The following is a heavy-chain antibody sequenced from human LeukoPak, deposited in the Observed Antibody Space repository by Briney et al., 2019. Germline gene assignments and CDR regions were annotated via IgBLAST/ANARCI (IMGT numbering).Heavy chain of an antibody. Sequence: GASVKVSCKASGYTFTGYYMHWVRQAPGQGLEWMGRIIPILGIANYAQKFQGRVTMTKDTSISTAYMELSRLRSDDTAVYYCARETGGDIVVVPAASQNWFDPWGQGTLVTVSS. D-gene: IGHD2-2*01. V-gene: IGHV1-2*02. CDR2: IIPILGIA. CDR3: ARETGGDIVVVPAASQNWFDP. J-gene: IGHJ5*02. CDR1: GYTFTGYY.